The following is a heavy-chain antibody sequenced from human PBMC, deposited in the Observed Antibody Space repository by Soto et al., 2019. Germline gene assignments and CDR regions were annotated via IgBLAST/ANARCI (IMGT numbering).Heavy chain of an antibody. J-gene: IGHJ3*02. CDR3: ARDRRAYMVRGVIAYDAFDI. V-gene: IGHV1-69*12. CDR1: GGTFSSYA. CDR2: IIPIFGTA. Sequence: QVQLVQSGAEVKKPGSSVKVSCKASGGTFSSYAISWVRQAPGQGLEWMGGIIPIFGTANYAQKFQGRVTITADESTSTAYMELSSLRSEDTAVYYCARDRRAYMVRGVIAYDAFDIWGQGTMVTVSS. D-gene: IGHD3-10*01.